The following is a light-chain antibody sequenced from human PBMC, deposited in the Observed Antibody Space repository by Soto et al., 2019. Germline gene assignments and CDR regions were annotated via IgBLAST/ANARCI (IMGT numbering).Light chain of an antibody. Sequence: DIQMTQSPSSLSASVGDRVIITCRASQGIDNYLAWYQQRPGKVPKLLVYAASTLQSGVPSRFSGSGSGTEFTLTISSLQPEDVASYYCQKYEGVQLDFGGGTKVDI. CDR3: QKYEGVQLD. CDR1: QGIDNY. CDR2: AAS. V-gene: IGKV1-27*01. J-gene: IGKJ4*01.